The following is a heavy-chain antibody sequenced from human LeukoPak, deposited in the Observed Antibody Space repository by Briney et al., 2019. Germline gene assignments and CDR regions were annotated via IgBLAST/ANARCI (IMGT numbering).Heavy chain of an antibody. Sequence: ASVKVSCKASGYTFTGYYMHWVRRAPGQGLEWMGWINPNSGGTNYAQKFQGRVTMTRDTSISTAYMELSRLRSDDTAVYFCARGKSRGSHIDYWGQGTLVTVSS. CDR3: ARGKSRGSHIDY. D-gene: IGHD1-26*01. CDR1: GYTFTGYY. V-gene: IGHV1-2*02. J-gene: IGHJ4*02. CDR2: INPNSGGT.